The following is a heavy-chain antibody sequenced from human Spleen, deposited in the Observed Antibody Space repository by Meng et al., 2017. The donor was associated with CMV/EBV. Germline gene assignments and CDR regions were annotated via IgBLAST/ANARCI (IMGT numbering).Heavy chain of an antibody. CDR3: ARTKYCSSINCYFAIVFDL. V-gene: IGHV3-21*01. Sequence: GESLKISCVASGFGFSDYSMNWVRQAPGKGLEWVSFISSSSSNINYADSLKGRFTISRDNAKNSLFLQMNSLRAEDTAVYYCARTKYCSSINCYFAIVFDLWGQGTMVTVS. CDR2: ISSSSSNI. J-gene: IGHJ3*01. CDR1: GFGFSDYS. D-gene: IGHD2-2*01.